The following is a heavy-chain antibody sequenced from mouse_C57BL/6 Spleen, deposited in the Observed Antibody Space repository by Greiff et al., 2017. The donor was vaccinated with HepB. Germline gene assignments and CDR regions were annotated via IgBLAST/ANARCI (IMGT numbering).Heavy chain of an antibody. CDR2: ISSGGDYI. V-gene: IGHV5-9-1*02. D-gene: IGHD1-1*01. CDR3: TRYYYYGSYFDY. Sequence: EVKVEESGEGLVKPGGSLKLSCAASGFTFSSYAMSWVRQTPEKRLEWVAYISSGGDYIYYADTVKGRFTISRDNARNTLYLQMSSLKSEDTAMYYCTRYYYYGSYFDYWGQGTTLTVSS. J-gene: IGHJ2*01. CDR1: GFTFSSYA.